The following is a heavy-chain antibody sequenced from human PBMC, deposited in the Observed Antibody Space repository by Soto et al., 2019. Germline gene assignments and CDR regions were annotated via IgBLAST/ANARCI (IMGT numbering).Heavy chain of an antibody. V-gene: IGHV4-39*01. Sequence: PSETLSLTCTVSGGSISSSSYYWGWIRQPPGKGLEWIGSIYYSGSTYYNPSLKSRVTISVDTSKNQFSLKLSSVTAADTAVYYCARQVTTVTTFYMDVWGKGTTVTVSS. D-gene: IGHD4-17*01. CDR2: IYYSGST. CDR1: GGSISSSSYY. CDR3: ARQVTTVTTFYMDV. J-gene: IGHJ6*03.